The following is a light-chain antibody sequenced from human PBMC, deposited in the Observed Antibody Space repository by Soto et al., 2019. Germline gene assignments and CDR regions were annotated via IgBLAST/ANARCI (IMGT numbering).Light chain of an antibody. V-gene: IGLV1-51*01. CDR2: DNY. CDR1: SSNVGHES. Sequence: QSVLTQPPSVSAAPGQTVTISCSGSSSNVGHESVSWYQSLPGTAPKLLIYDNYKRPSGIPDRFSGSKSGTSATLGTTGLQTGDEADYYCGTWDSTLNVWVFGGGTKLTVL. J-gene: IGLJ3*02. CDR3: GTWDSTLNVWV.